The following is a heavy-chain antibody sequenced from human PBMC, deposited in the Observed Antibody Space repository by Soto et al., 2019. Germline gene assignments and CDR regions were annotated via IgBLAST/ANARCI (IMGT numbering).Heavy chain of an antibody. Sequence: GGSLRLSCAASGFTFSSYAMSWVRQAPGKGLEWVSAISGSGGSTYYADSVKGRFTISRDNSKNTLYLQMNSLRAEDTAVYYCAKGPEEWLLYWYFDLWGRGTLVTVSS. CDR2: ISGSGGST. CDR1: GFTFSSYA. V-gene: IGHV3-23*01. D-gene: IGHD3-3*01. CDR3: AKGPEEWLLYWYFDL. J-gene: IGHJ2*01.